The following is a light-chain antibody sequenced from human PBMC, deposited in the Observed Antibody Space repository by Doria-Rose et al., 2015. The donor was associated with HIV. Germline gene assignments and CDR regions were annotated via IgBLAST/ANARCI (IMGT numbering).Light chain of an antibody. V-gene: IGKV3-20*01. Sequence: EIVLTQSPGTLSLSPGERATLSCRASQSFSSTYLAWYQQKPGQAPSLLIYDASTRATGIPDRFSASGSGTDFTLTINRLEPEGFALYYCRQYGTSWTFGQGTKVEI. CDR3: RQYGTSWT. CDR2: DAS. J-gene: IGKJ1*01. CDR1: QSFSSTY.